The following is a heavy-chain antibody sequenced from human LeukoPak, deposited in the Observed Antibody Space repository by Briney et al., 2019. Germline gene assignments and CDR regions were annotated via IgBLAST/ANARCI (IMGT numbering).Heavy chain of an antibody. V-gene: IGHV3-23*01. CDR2: ISASGGAT. J-gene: IGHJ4*02. D-gene: IGHD2-8*01. Sequence: GGSLRLSCAASGLTFSTHDMSWVRQAPGKGLEWVSIISASGGATYYADSVKGRFTISRDNSKNSLYLQMNSLRADDTAVYYCAKSLARIGYCTSGGGSYAFDYWGQGTQVAVSS. CDR1: GLTFSTHD. CDR3: AKSLARIGYCTSGGGSYAFDY.